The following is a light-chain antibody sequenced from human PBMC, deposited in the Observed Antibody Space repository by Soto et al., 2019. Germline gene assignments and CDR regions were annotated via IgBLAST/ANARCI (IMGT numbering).Light chain of an antibody. CDR1: QGVSTS. CDR2: SAS. Sequence: DIQMTQSPSSLSASVGDRVTITCRASQGVSTSLAWYQEKPGRVPKLLIYSASTLQSGVPSRFSGSGSGTDFILTISSLQPEDVATYYWQKDHSAPLTFGGGTKVEIK. V-gene: IGKV1-27*01. J-gene: IGKJ4*02. CDR3: QKDHSAPLT.